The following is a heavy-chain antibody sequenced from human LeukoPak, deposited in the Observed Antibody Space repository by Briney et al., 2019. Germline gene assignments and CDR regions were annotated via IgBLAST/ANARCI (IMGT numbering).Heavy chain of an antibody. Sequence: GGSLRLSCAASGYTFSSYEMKWVRQAPGKGLEWVSYISSSGSTINYADSVKGRFTISRDDAKNSLSLLMNSLRAEDTAVYYCARDGSRSYYFDSWGQGTLVTVSS. V-gene: IGHV3-48*03. CDR1: GYTFSSYE. CDR2: ISSSGSTI. CDR3: ARDGSRSYYFDS. D-gene: IGHD3-10*01. J-gene: IGHJ4*02.